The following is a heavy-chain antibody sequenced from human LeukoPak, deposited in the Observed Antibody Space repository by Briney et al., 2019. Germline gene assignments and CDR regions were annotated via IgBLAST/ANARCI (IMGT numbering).Heavy chain of an antibody. CDR2: IYYSGST. CDR3: AKSYPTVVVPAAIPWPVPQGVSYMDV. Sequence: SETLSLTCTVSGGSISSYYWSWIRQPPGKGLEWIGYIYYSGSTNYNPSLKSRVTISVDTSKNQFSLKLSSVTAADTAVYYCAKSYPTVVVPAAIPWPVPQGVSYMDVWGKGTTVTVSS. V-gene: IGHV4-59*08. D-gene: IGHD2-2*01. CDR1: GGSISSYY. J-gene: IGHJ6*03.